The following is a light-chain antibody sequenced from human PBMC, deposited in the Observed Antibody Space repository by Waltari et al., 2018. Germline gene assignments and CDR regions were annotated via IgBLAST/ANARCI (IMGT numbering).Light chain of an antibody. CDR1: QSVLYSSNNKNY. V-gene: IGKV4-1*01. J-gene: IGKJ3*01. CDR2: WAS. CDR3: HQYYSTPFT. Sequence: DIVMTQSPDSLAVSLGERATINCKSSQSVLYSSNNKNYLAWYQQKPGQPPKLLIYWASTRESGVHDRFSGSESWTDFTLTISSPQAEDVAVYYCHQYYSTPFTFGPGTKVDIK.